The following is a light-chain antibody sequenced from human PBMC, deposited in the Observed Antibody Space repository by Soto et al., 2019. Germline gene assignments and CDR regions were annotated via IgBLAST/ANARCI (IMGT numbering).Light chain of an antibody. J-gene: IGKJ4*01. CDR3: QQRSDWPLT. CDR1: QSVSRY. V-gene: IGKV3-11*01. CDR2: DAS. Sequence: EIVLTQSPVTLSLSPGERVTLSCRASQSVSRYLAWYQQKPGQPPRLLIYDASKRATGVPARFSGSGSGTDFTLTISSLEPEDFAVYYCQQRSDWPLTFGGGTDVEI.